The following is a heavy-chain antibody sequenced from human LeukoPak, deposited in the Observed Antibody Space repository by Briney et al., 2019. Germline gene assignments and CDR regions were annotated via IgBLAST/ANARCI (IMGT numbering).Heavy chain of an antibody. V-gene: IGHV3-21*01. Sequence: PGGSLRLSCAASGFTFSSYSMNWVRQAPGKGLEWVSSISSSSSYIYYADSVKGRFTISRDNAKNSLYLQMNSLRAEGTAVYYCARARMIAEMDYYYYMDVWGKGTTVTVSS. CDR1: GFTFSSYS. J-gene: IGHJ6*03. CDR2: ISSSSSYI. CDR3: ARARMIAEMDYYYYMDV. D-gene: IGHD3-22*01.